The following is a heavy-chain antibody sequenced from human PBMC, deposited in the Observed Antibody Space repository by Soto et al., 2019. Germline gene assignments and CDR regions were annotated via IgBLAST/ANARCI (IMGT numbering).Heavy chain of an antibody. V-gene: IGHV3-21*01. CDR1: GFTFSSYS. Sequence: LRLSCAASGFTFSSYSMNWVRQAPGKGLEWVSSISSSSSYIYYADSVKGRFTISRDNAKNSLYLQMNSLGAEDTAVYYCARVGLHYDILTCYSSPQHDAFAIWGQGTMVTGSS. J-gene: IGHJ3*02. CDR3: ARVGLHYDILTCYSSPQHDAFAI. CDR2: ISSSSSYI. D-gene: IGHD3-9*01.